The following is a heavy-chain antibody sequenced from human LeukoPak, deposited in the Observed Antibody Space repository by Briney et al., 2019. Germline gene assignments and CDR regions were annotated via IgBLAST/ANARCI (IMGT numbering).Heavy chain of an antibody. CDR3: ARDSSGSRPFDY. CDR1: GGSISGYY. CDR2: IYSSGST. V-gene: IGHV4-4*07. Sequence: SETLSLTCTVSGGSISGYYWTWIRQPAGKGLEWIGRIYSSGSTNFNPSLKSRVTMSVDTSKNQFSLNVTSVTAADTAVYYCARDSSGSRPFDYWGQGTLVTVSS. D-gene: IGHD3-22*01. J-gene: IGHJ4*02.